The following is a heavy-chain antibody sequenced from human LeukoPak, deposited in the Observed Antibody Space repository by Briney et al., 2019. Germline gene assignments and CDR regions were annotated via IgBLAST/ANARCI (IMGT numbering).Heavy chain of an antibody. CDR3: ARDSGRYFDPTVDY. J-gene: IGHJ4*02. Sequence: GASVKVSCKASGYTFTGYHIHWVRQAPGQGLEWMGRINPNSGGTNYAQKFQGRVTMTRDTSISTAYMELSRLRSDDTAVYYCARDSGRYFDPTVDYWGQGTLVTVSS. CDR1: GYTFTGYH. D-gene: IGHD3-9*01. V-gene: IGHV1-2*06. CDR2: INPNSGGT.